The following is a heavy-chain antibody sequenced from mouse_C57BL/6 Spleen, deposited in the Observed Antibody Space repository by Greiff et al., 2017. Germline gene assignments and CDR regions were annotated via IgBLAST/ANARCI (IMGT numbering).Heavy chain of an antibody. CDR2: IDPENGDT. CDR1: GFNIKDDY. D-gene: IGHD2-3*01. CDR3: TTGDGYYVNY. Sequence: VQLQQSGAELVRPGASVKLSCTASGFNIKDDYMHWVKQRPEQGLEWIGWIDPENGDTEYASKFQGKATITADTSSNTAYLQLSSLTSEDTAVYYCTTGDGYYVNYWGQGTTLTVSS. V-gene: IGHV14-4*01. J-gene: IGHJ2*01.